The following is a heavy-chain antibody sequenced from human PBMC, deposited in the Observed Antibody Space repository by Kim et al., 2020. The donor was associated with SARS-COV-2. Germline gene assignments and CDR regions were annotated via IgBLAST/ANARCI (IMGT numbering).Heavy chain of an antibody. D-gene: IGHD1-26*01. CDR1: GFSFDDYG. Sequence: GGSLRLSCAGSGFSFDDYGMSWVRRAPGKGLEWVSGVKKNGGNAAYIDAVKGRFTISRDNGKSSLHLQMSSLRPEDTAFYYCARGYMAGPIDLWGRGTRGTVSS. V-gene: IGHV3-20*04. CDR2: VKKNGGNA. CDR3: ARGYMAGPIDL. J-gene: IGHJ5*02.